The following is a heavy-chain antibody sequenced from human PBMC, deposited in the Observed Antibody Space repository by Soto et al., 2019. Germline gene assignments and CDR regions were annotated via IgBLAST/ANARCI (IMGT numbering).Heavy chain of an antibody. CDR1: GFTFSSYS. V-gene: IGHV3-48*01. CDR3: ATSLGTVASLDY. J-gene: IGHJ4*02. CDR2: ISASSNAI. Sequence: PGGSLRLSCAASGFTFSSYSINWVRQAPGKGLEWVSYISASSNAIYYADSVKGRFTISRDNAKNSVYLQMNSLRAEDTAVYFCATSLGTVASLDYWGPGTLVTVSS. D-gene: IGHD1-26*01.